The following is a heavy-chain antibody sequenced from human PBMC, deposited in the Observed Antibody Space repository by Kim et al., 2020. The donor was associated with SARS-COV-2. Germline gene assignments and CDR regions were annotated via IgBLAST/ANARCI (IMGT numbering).Heavy chain of an antibody. V-gene: IGHV4-61*02. CDR1: GGSISSGSYY. Sequence: SETLSLTCTVSGGSISSGSYYWSWIRQPAGKGLEWIGRIYTSGSTNYNPSLKSRVTISVDTSKNQFSLKLSSVTAADTAVYYCARDSSSWYDYYYGMDVWGQGTTVTVSS. CDR2: IYTSGST. D-gene: IGHD6-13*01. CDR3: ARDSSSWYDYYYGMDV. J-gene: IGHJ6*02.